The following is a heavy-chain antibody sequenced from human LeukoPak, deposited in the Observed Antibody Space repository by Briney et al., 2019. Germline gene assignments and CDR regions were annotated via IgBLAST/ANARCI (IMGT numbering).Heavy chain of an antibody. J-gene: IGHJ4*02. D-gene: IGHD2-21*02. Sequence: PGGSLRLSCAASGFTFSGYEMNWGRQAPGKGLGWVSYISSSGSTIYYADSVKGRFTISRDNAKNSLYLQMNSLRAEDTAVYYCARDRLGGDCSFDYWGQGTLVTVSS. CDR1: GFTFSGYE. CDR2: ISSSGSTI. V-gene: IGHV3-48*03. CDR3: ARDRLGGDCSFDY.